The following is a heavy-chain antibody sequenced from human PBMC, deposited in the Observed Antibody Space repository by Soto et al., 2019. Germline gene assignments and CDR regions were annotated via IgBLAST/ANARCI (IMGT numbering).Heavy chain of an antibody. J-gene: IGHJ5*02. CDR2: INPYSGGA. Sequence: ASLKVSCKASGYTFTGYFMHWVRQAPGQGLEWMGWINPYSGGADYAQSFQGRVTMTRDTSISTVYMELSRLRFDDTAVYYCARVIRGAYYHSPLDTWGQGTLVTVSS. V-gene: IGHV1-2*02. D-gene: IGHD3-16*01. CDR3: ARVIRGAYYHSPLDT. CDR1: GYTFTGYF.